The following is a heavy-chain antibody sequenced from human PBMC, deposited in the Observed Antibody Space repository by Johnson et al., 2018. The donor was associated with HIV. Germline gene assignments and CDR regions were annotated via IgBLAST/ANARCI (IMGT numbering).Heavy chain of an antibody. D-gene: IGHD4-23*01. CDR2: FRGSGGTP. V-gene: IGHV3-23*04. J-gene: IGHJ3*02. CDR3: ARDPGNGGRPFDAFDI. CDR1: GFTFSGYA. Sequence: VQLVESGGGLVQPGGSLRLSCAASGFTFSGYAMHWVRQAPGKGPDWVPAFRGSGGTPYSADSVKGRFPFSRDNSKNTLFLQMDSLRGEDTADYYCARDPGNGGRPFDAFDIWGQGTMVTVSS.